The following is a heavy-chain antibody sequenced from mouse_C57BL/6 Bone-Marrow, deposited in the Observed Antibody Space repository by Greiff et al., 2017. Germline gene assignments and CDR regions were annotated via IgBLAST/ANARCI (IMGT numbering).Heavy chain of an antibody. CDR3: ASGVAY. CDR2: IFPRSGNT. CDR1: GYTFTSYG. V-gene: IGHV1-81*01. Sequence: QVQLKESGAELARPGASVKLSCKASGYTFTSYGISWVKQRTGQGLEWIGEIFPRSGNTYYNEKFKGKATLTADKSSSTAYMELRSLTSEDSAVYFCASGVAYWGQGTLVTVSA. J-gene: IGHJ3*01.